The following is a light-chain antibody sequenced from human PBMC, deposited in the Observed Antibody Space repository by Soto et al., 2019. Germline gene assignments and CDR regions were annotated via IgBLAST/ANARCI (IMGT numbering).Light chain of an antibody. Sequence: IQMTQSPSSLSASLGDTVTISCRASQNIENYLHWYQQKAGKAPEVLLYVASVLKDGVSSRFSGSGYGTDVTLTIPNLQPEEFGIYYCQQSIGSPPITFGQGTRLDIK. V-gene: IGKV1-39*01. CDR1: QNIENY. CDR2: VAS. CDR3: QQSIGSPPIT. J-gene: IGKJ5*01.